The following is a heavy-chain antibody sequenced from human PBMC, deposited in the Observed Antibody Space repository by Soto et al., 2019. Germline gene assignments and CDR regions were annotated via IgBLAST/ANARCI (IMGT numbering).Heavy chain of an antibody. V-gene: IGHV5-51*01. J-gene: IGHJ3*02. Sequence: GESLKISCKGSGYSFTSYWIGWVRQMPGKGLEWMGIIYPGDSDTRYSPSFQGQVTISADKSISTAYLQWSSLKASDTAMYYCARQSTTVAGTMPFDIWGQGTMVTV. D-gene: IGHD6-19*01. CDR2: IYPGDSDT. CDR1: GYSFTSYW. CDR3: ARQSTTVAGTMPFDI.